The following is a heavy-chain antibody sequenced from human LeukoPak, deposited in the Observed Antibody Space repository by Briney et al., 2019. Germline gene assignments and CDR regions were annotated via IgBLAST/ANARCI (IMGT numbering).Heavy chain of an antibody. CDR2: IIPIFGTA. Sequence: SVKVSCKASGGTFSSYAISWVRQAPGQGLEWMGGIIPIFGTANYAQKFQGRVTITADESTSTAYMELSSLRPEDTAVYYCARDGKKDCSGGSCRPDYYYGMDVWGQGTTVTVSS. J-gene: IGHJ6*02. CDR1: GGTFSSYA. CDR3: ARDGKKDCSGGSCRPDYYYGMDV. D-gene: IGHD2-15*01. V-gene: IGHV1-69*13.